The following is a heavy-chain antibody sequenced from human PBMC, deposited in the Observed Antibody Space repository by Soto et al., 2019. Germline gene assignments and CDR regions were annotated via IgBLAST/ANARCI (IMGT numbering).Heavy chain of an antibody. J-gene: IGHJ6*02. CDR1: GYRFSSYW. CDR2: IYPGDSDA. D-gene: IGHD2-8*01. Sequence: GESLKISCQGSGYRFSSYWIAWVRQMPGKGLEWMGIIYPGDSDAIYSPSFQGQVTFSVDKSTSTAYLQWSSLKASDTAMYYCARQGSNGAYYYYGMDVWGQGTTVTVSS. CDR3: ARQGSNGAYYYYGMDV. V-gene: IGHV5-51*01.